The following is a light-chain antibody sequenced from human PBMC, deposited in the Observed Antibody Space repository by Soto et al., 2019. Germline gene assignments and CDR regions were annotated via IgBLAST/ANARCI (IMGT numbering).Light chain of an antibody. CDR1: QSISSW. CDR3: QQYNSYPWT. CDR2: KAS. Sequence: DIQMTQSPSTLSASVGDRVTITCRASQSISSWLAWYQQKPGKAPKLLIYKASSLESGVPSRFSGSGSGTEFTLTISSLQPDDFATYYCQQYNSYPWTFGQGTNADIK. V-gene: IGKV1-5*03. J-gene: IGKJ1*01.